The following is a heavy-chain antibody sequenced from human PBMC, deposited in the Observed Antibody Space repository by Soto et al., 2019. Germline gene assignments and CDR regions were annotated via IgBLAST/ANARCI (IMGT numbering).Heavy chain of an antibody. CDR2: TYYRSKWYN. D-gene: IGHD5-12*01. CDR3: ARDRLGDGYNDY. V-gene: IGHV6-1*01. CDR1: GDSVSSNSAA. J-gene: IGHJ4*02. Sequence: SQTLSLPCAISGDSVSSNSAACSCIRQSPSRGLEWLGRTYYRSKWYNNYAVSVKSRITINPDTSKNQFSLQLNSVTPGDTAVYYCARDRLGDGYNDYWGQGTLVTVSS.